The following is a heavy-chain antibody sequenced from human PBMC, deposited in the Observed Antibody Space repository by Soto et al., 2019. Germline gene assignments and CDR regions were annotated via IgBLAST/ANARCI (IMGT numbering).Heavy chain of an antibody. V-gene: IGHV3-30*03. CDR3: ARVDRGSVARPTRLDP. Sequence: QVQLVESGGGVVQPGRSLRLSCAASGFSFSSYGIHWVRQAPGRGLQWVAFVSSDGSYKYYAESVKGRFTVSRDNSKNTLFLQMNRLRPEDTAVYYCARVDRGSVARPTRLDPWGQGTLVTVSS. CDR2: VSSDGSYK. J-gene: IGHJ5*02. D-gene: IGHD2-21*01. CDR1: GFSFSSYG.